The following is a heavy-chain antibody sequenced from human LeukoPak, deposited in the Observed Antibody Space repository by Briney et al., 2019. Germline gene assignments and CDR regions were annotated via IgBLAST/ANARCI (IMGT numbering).Heavy chain of an antibody. V-gene: IGHV3-7*01. CDR3: ARGVRDGYNSREDFFRYFTKKKYYMDV. Sequence: GGSLRLSCAASGFTFSNYWMSWVRQAPGKGLEWVANIKQDGSEKYYVDSVKGRFTISRDNAKNSLYLQMNSLRAEDTAVYYCARGVRDGYNSREDFFRYFTKKKYYMDVWGKGTTVTVSS. D-gene: IGHD5-24*01. CDR1: GFTFSNYW. J-gene: IGHJ6*03. CDR2: IKQDGSEK.